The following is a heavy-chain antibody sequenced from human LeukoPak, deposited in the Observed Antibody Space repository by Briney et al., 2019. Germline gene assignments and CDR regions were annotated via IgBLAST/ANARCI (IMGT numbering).Heavy chain of an antibody. CDR3: ARYSTYYYDSGSSGPHYFDN. D-gene: IGHD3-10*01. Sequence: GKSLRLSCAASGFTFSNYAMHWVRQAPGKGLEWVSLISSGGTNEYYADSVKGRFTISRDNSKNTLYLQLNSLRAEDTAVYYCARYSTYYYDSGSSGPHYFDNWGQGTLVTVSS. V-gene: IGHV3-30*01. CDR1: GFTFSNYA. J-gene: IGHJ4*02. CDR2: ISSGGTNE.